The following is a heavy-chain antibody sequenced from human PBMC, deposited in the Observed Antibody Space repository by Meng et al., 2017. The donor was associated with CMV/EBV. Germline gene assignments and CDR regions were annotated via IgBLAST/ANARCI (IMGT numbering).Heavy chain of an antibody. Sequence: GESLKISCAASGFTFSSYEMNWVRQAPGKGLEWISYISSSGDVEFYADSVKGRFTISRDNAKNSLYLQMNSPRAEDTAVYYCARVSDFWTEGGLDYWGQGTLVTVSS. D-gene: IGHD3-3*01. J-gene: IGHJ4*02. CDR1: GFTFSSYE. CDR2: ISSSGDVE. V-gene: IGHV3-48*03. CDR3: ARVSDFWTEGGLDY.